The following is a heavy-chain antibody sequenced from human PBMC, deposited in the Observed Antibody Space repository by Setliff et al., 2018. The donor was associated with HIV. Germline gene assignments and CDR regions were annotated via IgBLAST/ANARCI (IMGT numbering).Heavy chain of an antibody. CDR1: GITFSSYW. CDR2: IKQDGSER. D-gene: IGHD6-13*01. Sequence: GGSLRLSCVASGITFSSYWMSWVRQAPGRGLEWVANIKQDGSERSYVDSVKGRFTISRDNAKNSLYLQMNSLRAEDTAVYFCVRVAYSSTWYYFDYWGQGTLVTVSS. CDR3: VRVAYSSTWYYFDY. J-gene: IGHJ4*02. V-gene: IGHV3-7*01.